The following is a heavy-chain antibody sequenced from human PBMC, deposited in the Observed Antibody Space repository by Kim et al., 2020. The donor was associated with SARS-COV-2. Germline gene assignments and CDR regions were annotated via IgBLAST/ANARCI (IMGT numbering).Heavy chain of an antibody. CDR3: ARDAADPYYYYGMDV. J-gene: IGHJ6*02. V-gene: IGHV3-11*06. CDR2: ISSSSSYT. Sequence: GGSLRLSCAASGFTFSDYYMSWIRQAPGKGLEWVSYISSSSSYTNYADSVKGRFTISRDNAKNSLYLQMNSLRAEDTAVYYCARDAADPYYYYGMDVWGQGTTVTVSS. CDR1: GFTFSDYY.